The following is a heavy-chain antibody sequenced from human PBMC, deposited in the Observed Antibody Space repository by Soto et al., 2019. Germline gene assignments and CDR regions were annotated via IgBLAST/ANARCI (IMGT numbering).Heavy chain of an antibody. CDR3: ARDGSGSETDY. J-gene: IGHJ4*02. D-gene: IGHD3-10*01. Sequence: ASVKVSCKASGYTFTRYGISWVRQAPGQGIEWMGWISAYNDNTNYKQKLQGRVTMNTETTTSTANMELRSLKTDNKDVYYCARDGSGSETDYWGQGTLVTVSS. CDR2: ISAYNDNT. CDR1: GYTFTRYG. V-gene: IGHV1-18*01.